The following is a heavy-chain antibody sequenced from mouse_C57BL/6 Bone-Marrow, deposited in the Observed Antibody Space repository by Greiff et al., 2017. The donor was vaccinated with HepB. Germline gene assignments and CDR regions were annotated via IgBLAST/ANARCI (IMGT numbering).Heavy chain of an antibody. CDR2: IYPGDGDT. V-gene: IGHV1-82*01. CDR3: ARVAGY. Sequence: QVQLQQSGPELVKPGASVKISCKASGYAFSSSWMNWVKQRPGKGLEWIGRIYPGDGDTNYNGKFKGKATLTADKASSTAYMQLSGLTSEDSAVYFCARVAGYWGQGTTLTVSS. CDR1: GYAFSSSW. J-gene: IGHJ2*01.